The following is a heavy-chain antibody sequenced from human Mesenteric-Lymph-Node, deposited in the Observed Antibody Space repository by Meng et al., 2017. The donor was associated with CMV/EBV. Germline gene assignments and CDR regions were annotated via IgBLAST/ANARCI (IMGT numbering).Heavy chain of an antibody. CDR1: GGSFSGYY. CDR3: ARHQRWLKSEGGFNY. D-gene: IGHD4-23*01. J-gene: IGHJ4*02. Sequence: QVRLQQWGAGLFKPSETLSLTCAVYGGSFSGYYWSWIRQPPGKGLEWIGEINHSGSTNYNPSLKSRVTISVDTSKNQFSLKLSSVTAADTAVYYCARHQRWLKSEGGFNYWGQGTLVTVSS. V-gene: IGHV4-34*01. CDR2: INHSGST.